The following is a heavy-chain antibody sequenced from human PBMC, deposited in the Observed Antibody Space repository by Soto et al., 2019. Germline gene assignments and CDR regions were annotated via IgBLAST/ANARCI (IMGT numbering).Heavy chain of an antibody. CDR1: GGTFSSYT. CDR2: IIPILGIA. CDR3: ARYCGSYQRYYYYGIDG. D-gene: IGHD1-26*01. V-gene: IGHV1-69*02. J-gene: IGHJ6*02. Sequence: SVKVSCKASGGTFSSYTISWVRQAPGQGLEWMGRIIPILGIANYAQKFQGRVTITADKSTSTAYMELSSLRSEDTAVYYCARYCGSYQRYYYYGIDGWGQGTTVTVSS.